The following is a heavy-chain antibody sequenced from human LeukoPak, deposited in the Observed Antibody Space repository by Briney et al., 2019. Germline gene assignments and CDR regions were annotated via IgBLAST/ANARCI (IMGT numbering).Heavy chain of an antibody. Sequence: PSETLSLTCTVSGYSISSGYDWGWIRQPPGKGLEWIGSIYHSGSTYYNPSLKSRVTISVDTSKNQFSVKLSSVTAADTAVYYCARDSRFLEWLLSRDNWFDPWGQGTLVTVSS. V-gene: IGHV4-38-2*02. CDR1: GYSISSGYD. J-gene: IGHJ5*02. D-gene: IGHD3-3*01. CDR2: IYHSGST. CDR3: ARDSRFLEWLLSRDNWFDP.